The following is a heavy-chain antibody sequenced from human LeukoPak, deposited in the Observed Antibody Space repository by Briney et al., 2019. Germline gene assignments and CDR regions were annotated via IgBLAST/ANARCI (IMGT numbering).Heavy chain of an antibody. D-gene: IGHD5-24*01. Sequence: SETLSLTCTVSGGSISSGDDYWSWIRQPPGKGLEWIGYIYYSGSTYYNPSLKSRVTISVDTSTNQFSLKLSSVTSADTAVYYCAREEMGTYYYGMDVWGQGTTVTVSS. CDR2: IYYSGST. J-gene: IGHJ6*02. CDR3: AREEMGTYYYGMDV. V-gene: IGHV4-30-4*01. CDR1: GGSISSGDDY.